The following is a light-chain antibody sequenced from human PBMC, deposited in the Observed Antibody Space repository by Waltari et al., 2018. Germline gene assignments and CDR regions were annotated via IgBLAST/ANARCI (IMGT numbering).Light chain of an antibody. Sequence: DIQMTQSPSTLSASVGDRVTITSRASQSISSWLAWYQQKPGKAPKLLIYKAPSLESGVPSRFSGSGSGTEFTLTISSLQPDDFATYYCQQYNSYPWTFGQGTKVEIK. J-gene: IGKJ1*01. CDR1: QSISSW. CDR2: KAP. CDR3: QQYNSYPWT. V-gene: IGKV1-5*03.